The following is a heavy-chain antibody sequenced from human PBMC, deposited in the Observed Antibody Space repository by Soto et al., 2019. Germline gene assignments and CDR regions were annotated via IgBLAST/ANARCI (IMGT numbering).Heavy chain of an antibody. CDR3: ARLGATVTPFLWFDP. V-gene: IGHV3-21*01. J-gene: IGHJ5*02. CDR2: ISSSSSYI. Sequence: SLRLSCAASGFTFSSYSMSWVRQAPGKGLEWVSSISSSSSYIYYADSVKGRFTISRDNAKNSLYLQMNSLRAEDTAVYYCARLGATVTPFLWFDPWGQGTLVTVSS. CDR1: GFTFSSYS. D-gene: IGHD4-17*01.